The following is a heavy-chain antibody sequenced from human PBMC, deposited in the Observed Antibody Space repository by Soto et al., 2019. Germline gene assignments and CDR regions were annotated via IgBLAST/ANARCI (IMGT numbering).Heavy chain of an antibody. Sequence: PSETLSLTCTVSGGSISSYYWSWIRQPPGKGLEWIGYIYYSGSTNYNPSLKSRVTISVDTSKNQFSLKLSSVTAADTAVYYCGRGQNYYGSGSYRAWFDPWGQGTRVPVSS. J-gene: IGHJ5*02. CDR3: GRGQNYYGSGSYRAWFDP. D-gene: IGHD3-10*01. CDR1: GGSISSYY. V-gene: IGHV4-59*13. CDR2: IYYSGST.